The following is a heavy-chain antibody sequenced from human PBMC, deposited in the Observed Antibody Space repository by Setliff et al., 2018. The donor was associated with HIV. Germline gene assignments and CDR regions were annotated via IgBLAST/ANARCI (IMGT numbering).Heavy chain of an antibody. D-gene: IGHD6-19*01. CDR1: GFTFSNYG. J-gene: IGHJ4*02. CDR3: AMSPYSSGLFDY. Sequence: PGGSLRLSCAASGFTFSNYGIHWVRQAPGKGLEWVSYISSSSSYTHYADSVKGRFTISRDNVKNSLYLQMNSLRAEDTAVYYCAMSPYSSGLFDYWGQGTLVTVSS. CDR2: ISSSSSYT. V-gene: IGHV3-21*01.